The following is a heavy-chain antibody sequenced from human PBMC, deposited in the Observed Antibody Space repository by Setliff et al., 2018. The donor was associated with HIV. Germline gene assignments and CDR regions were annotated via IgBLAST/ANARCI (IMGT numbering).Heavy chain of an antibody. CDR2: IYYSGNT. J-gene: IGHJ5*02. V-gene: IGHV4-31*03. D-gene: IGHD6-6*01. Sequence: SLTCTVSGGSISSDGYYWSWIRQHPGKGLEWIGYIYYSGNTYYSPSLKSRLTISVDTSKNQFSLKLRSVTAADTAVYYCVRAEYSSSSDWFAPWGQGALVTV. CDR1: GGSISSDGYY. CDR3: VRAEYSSSSDWFAP.